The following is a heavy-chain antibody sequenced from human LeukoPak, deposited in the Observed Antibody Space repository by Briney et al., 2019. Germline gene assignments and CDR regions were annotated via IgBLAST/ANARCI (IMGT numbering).Heavy chain of an antibody. CDR2: IIPIFGTA. V-gene: IGHV1-69*13. J-gene: IGHJ4*02. D-gene: IGHD3-22*01. CDR1: GGTFSSYA. CDR3: ARGPTPYYYDSSGYSWKFDY. Sequence: SVKVSCKASGGTFSSYAISWVRQAPGQGLERMGGIIPIFGTANYAQKFQGRVTITADESTSTAYMELSSLRSEDTAVYYCARGPTPYYYDSSGYSWKFDYWGQGTLVTVSS.